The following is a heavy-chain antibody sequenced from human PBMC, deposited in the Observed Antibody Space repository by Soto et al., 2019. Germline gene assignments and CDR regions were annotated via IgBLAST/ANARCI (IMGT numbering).Heavy chain of an antibody. J-gene: IGHJ6*02. V-gene: IGHV1-2*04. Sequence: ASVKVSCKASGYTFTGYYMHWVRQAPGQGLEWMGWINPNSGGTNYAQKFQGWVTMTRDTSISTAYMELSRLRSDDTAVYYCARDMEEVVPAAAHYYYYGMDVWGQGTTVTVSS. CDR3: ARDMEEVVPAAAHYYYYGMDV. CDR1: GYTFTGYY. D-gene: IGHD2-2*01. CDR2: INPNSGGT.